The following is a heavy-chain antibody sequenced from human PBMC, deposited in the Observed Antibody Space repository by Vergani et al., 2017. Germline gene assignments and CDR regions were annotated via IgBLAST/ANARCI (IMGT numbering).Heavy chain of an antibody. CDR2: IGGRSNYI. CDR1: GFTFSTYA. CDR3: ARKKYYDSKDYYQVEPFDY. J-gene: IGHJ4*02. Sequence: EVHLLESGGGLVQPGGSLRLSCAASGFTFSTYAMTWVRPAPGKGLEWVSSIGGRSNYIYHADSLKGRFTISSDNSKNSVYLQMNSLRAEDTAIYYCARKKYYDSKDYYQVEPFDYWGQGTLVTVSS. V-gene: IGHV3-21*06. D-gene: IGHD3-22*01.